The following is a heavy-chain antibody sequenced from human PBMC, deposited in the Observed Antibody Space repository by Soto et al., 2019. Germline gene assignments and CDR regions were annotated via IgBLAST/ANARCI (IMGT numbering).Heavy chain of an antibody. J-gene: IGHJ6*02. CDR2: IYYSGST. CDR1: GGSISSGGYY. CDR3: ASLGYCISTSCYAPYGMDV. V-gene: IGHV4-31*03. D-gene: IGHD2-2*01. Sequence: PSETLSLTCTVSGGSISSGGYYWSWIRQHPGKGLEWIGYIYYSGSTYYNPSLKSRVTISVDTSKNQFSLKLSSVTAADTAVYYCASLGYCISTSCYAPYGMDVWGQGTTVT.